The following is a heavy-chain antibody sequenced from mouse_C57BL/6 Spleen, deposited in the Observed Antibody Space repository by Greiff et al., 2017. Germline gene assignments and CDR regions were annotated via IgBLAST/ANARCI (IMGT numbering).Heavy chain of an antibody. CDR1: GYTFTNYW. Sequence: QVQLQQSGAELVKPGTSVKMSCKASGYTFTNYWIGWAQQRPGHGLEWIGDIYPGGGYTNYNEKFKGKATLTADKSSSTAYMQVSSLASEDSAIYDCARDDGDYHESDVGFWGRGTGAMVSA. CDR3: ARDDGDYHESDVGF. V-gene: IGHV1-63*01. D-gene: IGHD5-5*01. J-gene: IGHJ3*01. CDR2: IYPGGGYT.